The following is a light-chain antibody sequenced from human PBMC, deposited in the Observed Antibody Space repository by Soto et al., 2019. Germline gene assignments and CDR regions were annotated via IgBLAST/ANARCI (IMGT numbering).Light chain of an antibody. CDR2: AAS. J-gene: IGKJ2*01. Sequence: IQLTQSPSSLSASAGDRVTITCRASQDISSYLNWYQQKPGKAPKLLIYAASSLQSGVPSRFSGSGSGTDFTLTISSLQPEDFATYYCQQSYSTPYTFGQGTKVDIK. CDR3: QQSYSTPYT. V-gene: IGKV1-39*01. CDR1: QDISSY.